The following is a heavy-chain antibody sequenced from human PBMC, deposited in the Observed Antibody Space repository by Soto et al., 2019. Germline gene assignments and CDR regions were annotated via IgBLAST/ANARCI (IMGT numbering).Heavy chain of an antibody. CDR2: ISGSGGST. J-gene: IGHJ4*02. CDR3: AKDYPDSGYDIGGFDY. Sequence: GGSLRLSCAASGFTFSSYAMSWVRQAPGKGLEWVSAISGSGGSTYYADSVKGRFTISRDNSKNTLYLQMNSLRAEDTAVYYCAKDYPDSGYDIGGFDYWGQGTLVTVSS. V-gene: IGHV3-23*01. CDR1: GFTFSSYA. D-gene: IGHD5-12*01.